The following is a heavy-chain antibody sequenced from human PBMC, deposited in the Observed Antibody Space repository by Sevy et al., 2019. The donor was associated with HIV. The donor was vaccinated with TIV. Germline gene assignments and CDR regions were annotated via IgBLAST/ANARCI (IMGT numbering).Heavy chain of an antibody. Sequence: SGPTLVNPTQTLTLTCTFSGFSLSTSGMCVSWIRQPPGKALEWLARIDWDDDKYYSTSLKTRLTISKDTSKNQVVLTRTNMDPVDTATYYCARSANYYDSSGYYYRWFDPWGQGTLVTVSS. CDR3: ARSANYYDSSGYYYRWFDP. CDR2: IDWDDDK. CDR1: GFSLSTSGMC. J-gene: IGHJ5*02. V-gene: IGHV2-70*11. D-gene: IGHD3-22*01.